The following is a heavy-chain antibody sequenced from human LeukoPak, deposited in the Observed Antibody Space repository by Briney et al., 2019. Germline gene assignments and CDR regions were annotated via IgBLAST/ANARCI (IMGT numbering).Heavy chain of an antibody. J-gene: IGHJ4*02. D-gene: IGHD6-13*01. CDR2: KSNTDGGTT. Sequence: KSNTDGGTTDYAAPVKGRFTISRDDSKNTLYLQMNSLKTEDTAVYYCTTDPQQLAFYYFDYWGQGTLVTVSS. CDR3: TTDPQQLAFYYFDY. V-gene: IGHV3-15*01.